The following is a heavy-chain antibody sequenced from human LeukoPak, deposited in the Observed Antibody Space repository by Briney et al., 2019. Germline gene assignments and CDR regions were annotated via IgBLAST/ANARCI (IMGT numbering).Heavy chain of an antibody. CDR2: MNPNSGNT. D-gene: IGHD5-12*01. V-gene: IGHV1-8*01. J-gene: IGHJ4*02. CDR3: ARGRVKRGYSGYDYDY. Sequence: ASVTVSCKASGYTFTSYDINWVRQATGQGLEWMGWMNPNSGNTGYAQKFQGRVTMTRNTSISTAYMELSSLRSEDTAVYYCARGRVKRGYSGYDYDYWGQGTLVTVSS. CDR1: GYTFTSYD.